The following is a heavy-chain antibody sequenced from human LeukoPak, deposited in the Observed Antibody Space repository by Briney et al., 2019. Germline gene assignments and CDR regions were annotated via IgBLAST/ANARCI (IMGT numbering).Heavy chain of an antibody. CDR3: AKDRIAVRPGWFDP. V-gene: IGHV3-30*02. CDR2: IRYDGNDK. CDR1: GFSFSSYG. J-gene: IGHJ5*02. Sequence: GGSLRLSCAASGFSFSSYGMHWVRQAPGKGLEWVALIRYDGNDKYYVDSVKGRFIISRDNSKNTLYLQMNSLRGEDTAVYYCAKDRIAVRPGWFDPWGQGTLVTVSS. D-gene: IGHD6-6*01.